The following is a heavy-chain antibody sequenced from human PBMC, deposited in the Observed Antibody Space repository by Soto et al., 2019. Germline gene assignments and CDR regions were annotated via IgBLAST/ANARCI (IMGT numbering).Heavy chain of an antibody. CDR1: DFTVSSNY. Sequence: EVQLVESGGGLVQPGGSLRLSCAASDFTVSSNYMRWVRQAPGKGLEWGSVIYSGGSTYYADSVKGRFTISRDNSKNTXXXXXXXXXXXXXAVYXCAGGXTAYYWGXG. CDR2: IYSGGST. V-gene: IGHV3-66*01. J-gene: IGHJ4*02. CDR3: AGGXTAYY. D-gene: IGHD3-10*01.